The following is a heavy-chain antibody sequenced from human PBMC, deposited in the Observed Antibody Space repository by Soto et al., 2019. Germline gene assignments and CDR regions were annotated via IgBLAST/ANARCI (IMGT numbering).Heavy chain of an antibody. V-gene: IGHV1-69*13. CDR3: ARPNWKDYYFDGMGV. CDR2: IIPIFGTA. Sequence: ASVKVSCRASGGTFSGYAISWVRQAPGQGLEWMGGIIPIFGTANYAQKFQGRVTITADGSPSTAYKELSSLSSEDTAGYYCARPNWKDYYFDGMGVWGQGTTVTVSS. J-gene: IGHJ6*02. D-gene: IGHD1-20*01. CDR1: GGTFSGYA.